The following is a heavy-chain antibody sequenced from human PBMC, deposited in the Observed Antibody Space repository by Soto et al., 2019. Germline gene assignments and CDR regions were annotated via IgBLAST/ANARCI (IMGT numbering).Heavy chain of an antibody. CDR3: AAGGGGELYGDYASFDY. D-gene: IGHD4-17*01. CDR1: GGTFSSYT. Sequence: QVQLVQSGAEVKKPGSSVKVSCKASGGTFSSYTISWVRQAPGQGLEWMGRIIPILGIENYAQKFQGRVTITADKSTSTGYMGRSSRRAWDTAVYYGAAGGGGELYGDYASFDYWGQGTLVTVSS. J-gene: IGHJ4*02. CDR2: IIPILGIE. V-gene: IGHV1-69*02.